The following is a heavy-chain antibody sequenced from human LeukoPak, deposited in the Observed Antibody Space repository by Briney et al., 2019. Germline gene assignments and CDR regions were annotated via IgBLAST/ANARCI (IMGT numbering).Heavy chain of an antibody. V-gene: IGHV3-74*01. Sequence: GGSLRLSCAASGFTFSKYAMSWVRQAPGKGLVWVARITSDGIDTSYADSVKGRFTISRDNAKNMLYLQMNSLRAEDTAVYYCARRDCGGDCQGHWGQGTLVTVSS. CDR3: ARRDCGGDCQGH. CDR2: ITSDGIDT. J-gene: IGHJ4*02. D-gene: IGHD2-21*01. CDR1: GFTFSKYA.